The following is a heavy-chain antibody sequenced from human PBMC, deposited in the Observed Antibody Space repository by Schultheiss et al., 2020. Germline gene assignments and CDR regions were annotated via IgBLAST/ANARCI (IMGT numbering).Heavy chain of an antibody. V-gene: IGHV3-30*02. D-gene: IGHD3-16*01. Sequence: GESLKISCAASGFTFSSYGMHWVRQAPGKGLEWVAFIRYDGSNKYYADSVKGRFTISRDNSKNTLYLQMNSLRAEDTAVYYCAKALVYVWGSSYAFDIWGQGTMVTVSS. J-gene: IGHJ3*02. CDR3: AKALVYVWGSSYAFDI. CDR2: IRYDGSNK. CDR1: GFTFSSYG.